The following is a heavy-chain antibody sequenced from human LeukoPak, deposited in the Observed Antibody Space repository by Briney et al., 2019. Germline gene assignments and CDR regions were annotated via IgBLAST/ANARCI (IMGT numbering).Heavy chain of an antibody. CDR3: ARHPPRHLGNWKDDAEVDV. J-gene: IGHJ6*02. Sequence: SETLSLTCTVSGGSISSYYWSWIRQSPGEGLEWIGYIHYRGSTNYNPSLKSRVTISVDTSKNQFSLKLSSLTAADTAMYYCARHPPRHLGNWKDDAEVDVWGQGTTVTVSS. V-gene: IGHV4-59*01. CDR1: GGSISSYY. D-gene: IGHD1-1*01. CDR2: IHYRGST.